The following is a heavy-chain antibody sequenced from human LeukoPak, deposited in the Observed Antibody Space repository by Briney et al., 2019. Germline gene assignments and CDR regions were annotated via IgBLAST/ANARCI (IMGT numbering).Heavy chain of an antibody. J-gene: IGHJ4*02. V-gene: IGHV3-21*01. CDR1: TFTFSSYS. Sequence: PGRSLRLSCAASTFTFSSYSMNWVRQAPGKGLEWVSSISSSGSYIYYADSVKGRFTISRDNAKNSLSLQVNSLSAEDTAVYYCARSRSGYYEDYWGQGTPVTVSS. CDR3: ARSRSGYYEDY. D-gene: IGHD3-22*01. CDR2: ISSSGSYI.